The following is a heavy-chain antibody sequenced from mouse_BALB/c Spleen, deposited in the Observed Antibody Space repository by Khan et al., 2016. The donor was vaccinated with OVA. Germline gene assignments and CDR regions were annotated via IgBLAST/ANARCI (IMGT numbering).Heavy chain of an antibody. V-gene: IGHV3-2*02. J-gene: IGHJ2*01. CDR2: ISYSGRT. CDR1: GYSITSDYA. D-gene: IGHD1-1*01. Sequence: VQLKESGPGLVNPSQSLSLTCTVTGYSITSDYAWNWIRQFPGNKLEWMGYISYSGRTSYNPSLKSRISITRDTSKNQVFLQLNSVTTEDTATYIDARSVTINTEVATDFDYWGQGTTLTGSS. CDR3: ARSVTINTEVATDFDY.